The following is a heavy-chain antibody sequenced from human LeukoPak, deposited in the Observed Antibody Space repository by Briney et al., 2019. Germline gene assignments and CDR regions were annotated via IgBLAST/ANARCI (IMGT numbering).Heavy chain of an antibody. V-gene: IGHV3-7*05. CDR1: GFTFSSYG. J-gene: IGHJ4*02. Sequence: PGGSLRLSCAASGFTFSSYGMNWVRQAQGKGLEWVANIKQDGSEKYYVDSVKGRFTISRDNAKNSLYLQMNSLRGEDTAVYYCARGGYSNYEGFDYWGQGTLVTVSS. CDR2: IKQDGSEK. D-gene: IGHD4-11*01. CDR3: ARGGYSNYEGFDY.